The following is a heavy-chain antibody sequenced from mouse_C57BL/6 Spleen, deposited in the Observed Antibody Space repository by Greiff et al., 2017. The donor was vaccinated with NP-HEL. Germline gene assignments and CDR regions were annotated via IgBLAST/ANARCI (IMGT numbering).Heavy chain of an antibody. CDR3: ARSDGSSRYYYAMDY. CDR2: IYPGDGDT. D-gene: IGHD1-1*01. J-gene: IGHJ4*01. CDR1: GYAFSSYW. V-gene: IGHV1-80*01. Sequence: QVQLKQSGAELVKPGASVKISCKASGYAFSSYWMNWVKQRPGKGLEWIGQIYPGDGDTNYNGKFKGKATLTADKSSSTAYMQLSSLTSEDSAVYFCARSDGSSRYYYAMDYWGQGTSVTVSS.